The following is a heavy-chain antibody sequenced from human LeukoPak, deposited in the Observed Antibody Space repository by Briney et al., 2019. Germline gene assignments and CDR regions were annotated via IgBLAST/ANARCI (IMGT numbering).Heavy chain of an antibody. J-gene: IGHJ5*02. CDR2: INPNSGGT. Sequence: GASVKVSCTASGYTFTGYYMHWVQQAPGQGLEWMGWINPNSGGTNYAQKFQGRVTMTRDTSISTAYMELSRLRSDDTAVYYCARDRRTSGDYGSSRHDPWGQGTLVTVSS. V-gene: IGHV1-2*02. CDR3: ARDRRTSGDYGSSRHDP. D-gene: IGHD3-10*01. CDR1: GYTFTGYY.